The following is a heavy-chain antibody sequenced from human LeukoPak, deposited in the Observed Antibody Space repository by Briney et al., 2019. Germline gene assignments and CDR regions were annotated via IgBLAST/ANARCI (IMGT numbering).Heavy chain of an antibody. CDR2: ISAYNGNT. CDR1: GYTFTSYG. CDR3: ARDSGSGSYYIPHFEYYYYYMDV. D-gene: IGHD3-10*01. J-gene: IGHJ6*03. V-gene: IGHV1-18*01. Sequence: GASVKVSCKASGYTFTSYGISWVRQAPGQGLEWMGWISAYNGNTNYAQKLQGRVTMTTDTSTSTAYMELRSLRSDDTAVYYCARDSGSGSYYIPHFEYYYYYMDVWGKGTTVTISS.